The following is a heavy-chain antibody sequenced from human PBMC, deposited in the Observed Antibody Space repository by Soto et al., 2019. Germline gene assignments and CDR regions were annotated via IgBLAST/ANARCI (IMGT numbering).Heavy chain of an antibody. CDR2: IIPIFGTA. J-gene: IGHJ6*02. V-gene: IGHV1-69*13. D-gene: IGHD2-21*01. Sequence: ASVKVSCKASGGTFSSYAISWVRQAPGQGLEWMGGIIPIFGTANYAQKFQGRVTITADESTSTAYMELSSLRSEDTAVYYCATNRLLTDRWEYYYYGMDVWGQGTTVTVSS. CDR1: GGTFSSYA. CDR3: ATNRLLTDRWEYYYYGMDV.